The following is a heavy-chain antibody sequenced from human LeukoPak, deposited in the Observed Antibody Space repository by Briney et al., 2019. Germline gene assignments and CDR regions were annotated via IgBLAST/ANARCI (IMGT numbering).Heavy chain of an antibody. CDR1: GFTFSSFW. CDR2: IKQDGSEK. CDR3: ATSPYSTVDY. Sequence: GGSLRLSCAASGFTFSSFWMSWVRQPPGKGLEWVANIKQDGSEKYYVESVRGRFTISRDNAKNSLFLQMNSLRGEDTAVYYCATSPYSTVDYWGQGTLVTVSS. V-gene: IGHV3-7*05. D-gene: IGHD5-18*01. J-gene: IGHJ4*02.